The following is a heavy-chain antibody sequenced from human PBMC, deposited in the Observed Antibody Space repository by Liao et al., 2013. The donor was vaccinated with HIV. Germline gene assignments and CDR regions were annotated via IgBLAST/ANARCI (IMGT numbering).Heavy chain of an antibody. CDR1: GGSISSYY. J-gene: IGHJ3*02. V-gene: IGHV4-4*07. Sequence: QVQLQESGPGLVKPSETLSLTCTVSGGSISSYYWSWIRQPAGKGLEWIGRIYYTGTTNYSPSLKSRLTISADTSKNQYSLTLRSVTAADTGLYFCARGNWGLRAFDIWGQGTRVTVSS. CDR2: IYYTGTT. D-gene: IGHD7-27*01. CDR3: ARGNWGLRAFDI.